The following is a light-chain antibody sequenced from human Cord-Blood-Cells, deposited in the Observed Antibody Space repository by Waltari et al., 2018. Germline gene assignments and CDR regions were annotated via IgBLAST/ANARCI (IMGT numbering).Light chain of an antibody. Sequence: DIVMTQYTLSLPVTPGEPASISCRSSQSLLHSNGYNYLDWYLQKPGQSPQLLIYLGSNRASGVPDRFSGSGSGTDFTLKISRVEAEDVGVYYCMQALQTPFTFGPGTKVDIK. J-gene: IGKJ3*01. CDR2: LGS. CDR3: MQALQTPFT. V-gene: IGKV2-28*01. CDR1: QSLLHSNGYNY.